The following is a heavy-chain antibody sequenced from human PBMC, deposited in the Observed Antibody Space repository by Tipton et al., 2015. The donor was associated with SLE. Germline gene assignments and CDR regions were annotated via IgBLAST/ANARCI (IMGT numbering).Heavy chain of an antibody. CDR1: GGSISSGDYT. D-gene: IGHD6-19*01. CDR2: INHSGTT. CDR3: ARGIAVATPGY. Sequence: TLSLTCAVSGGSISSGDYTWSWIRQPPGKRLEWIGEINHSGTTNYNPSLKSRVTISVDTSKNQFSLKLSSVTAADTAVYYCARGIAVATPGYWGQGTLVTVSS. J-gene: IGHJ4*02. V-gene: IGHV4-30-2*01.